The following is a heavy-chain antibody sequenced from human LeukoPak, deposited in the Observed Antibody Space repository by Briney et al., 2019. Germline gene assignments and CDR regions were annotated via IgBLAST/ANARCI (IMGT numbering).Heavy chain of an antibody. CDR1: GGSISSYY. D-gene: IGHD5-18*01. J-gene: IGHJ4*02. CDR2: IYYSGST. V-gene: IGHV4-59*01. Sequence: SETLSLTCTVSGGSISSYYWSWIRQPPGKGLEWIGYIYYSGSTNYNPSPKSRVTISVDTSKNQLSLKLSSVTAADTAVYYCARGRGYSYQSFDYWGQGTLVTVSS. CDR3: ARGRGYSYQSFDY.